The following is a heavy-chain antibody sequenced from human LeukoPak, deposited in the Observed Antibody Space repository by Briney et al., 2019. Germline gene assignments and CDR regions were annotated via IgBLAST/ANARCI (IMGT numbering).Heavy chain of an antibody. V-gene: IGHV3-66*01. J-gene: IGHJ4*02. CDR3: AREVYAGY. CDR1: GFTVSSNY. D-gene: IGHD6-6*01. CDR2: IYSGGST. Sequence: GGSLSLSCAASGFTVSSNYMSWVRQAPGKGLEWVSVIYSGGSTYYADSVKGRFTISRDNSKNTLYLQMNSLRAEDTAVYYCAREVYAGYWGQGTLVTVSS.